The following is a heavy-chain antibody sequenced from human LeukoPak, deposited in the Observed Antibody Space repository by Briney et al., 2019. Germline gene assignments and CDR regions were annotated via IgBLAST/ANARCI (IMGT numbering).Heavy chain of an antibody. CDR2: ISYDGSNK. D-gene: IGHD3-3*01. CDR1: GFTLSSYA. V-gene: IGHV3-30-3*01. CDR3: AKDHTITDFWSGYFVELQDGMDV. Sequence: GGSLRLSCAASGFTLSSYAMHWVRQAPGKGLEWVAVISYDGSNKYYADSVKGRFTISRDNSKNTLYLQMNSLRAEDTAVYYCAKDHTITDFWSGYFVELQDGMDVWGQGTTVTVSS. J-gene: IGHJ6*02.